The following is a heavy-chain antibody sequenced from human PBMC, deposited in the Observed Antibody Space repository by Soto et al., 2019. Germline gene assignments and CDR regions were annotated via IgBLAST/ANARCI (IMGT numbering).Heavy chain of an antibody. D-gene: IGHD5-12*01. CDR2: IGGSGDST. Sequence: GGSLRLSCAASGFTFRFYAMSWVRQAPGKGLEWVSAIGGSGDSTHYAESVKGRFTISRDSSTNTLYLQMSSLRGEDTAVYFCARGGYSNYWYLDSWGQGTLVTVS. V-gene: IGHV3-23*01. J-gene: IGHJ5*01. CDR1: GFTFRFYA. CDR3: ARGGYSNYWYLDS.